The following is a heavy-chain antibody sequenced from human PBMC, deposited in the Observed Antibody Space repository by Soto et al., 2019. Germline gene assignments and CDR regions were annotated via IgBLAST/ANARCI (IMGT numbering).Heavy chain of an antibody. CDR2: MNPNSGNT. CDR3: ARGKGRVTWISRGVGWFDP. CDR1: GYTFTSYD. Sequence: QVQLVQSGAEVKKPGASVKVSCKASGYTFTSYDINWVRQATGQGLEWMGWMNPNSGNTGYAQKFQGRVTMTRNTSISTAYMGLGSLRSEDTAVYYCARGKGRVTWISRGVGWFDPWGQGTLVTVSS. V-gene: IGHV1-8*01. J-gene: IGHJ5*02. D-gene: IGHD5-12*01.